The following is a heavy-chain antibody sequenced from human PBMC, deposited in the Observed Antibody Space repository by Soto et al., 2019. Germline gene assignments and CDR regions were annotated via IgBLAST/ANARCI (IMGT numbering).Heavy chain of an antibody. CDR3: ASLGVGDWANYYYYYGMDV. D-gene: IGHD2-21*02. V-gene: IGHV3-23*01. Sequence: GGSLRLSCAATGFTFSFYAMTWVRQAPGKGLEWVSAVTANGGSTYSADSVKGRFTISRDNSKNTLFLQMNSLRAEDTAVYYCASLGVGDWANYYYYYGMDVWGQGTTVTVSS. CDR1: GFTFSFYA. J-gene: IGHJ6*02. CDR2: VTANGGST.